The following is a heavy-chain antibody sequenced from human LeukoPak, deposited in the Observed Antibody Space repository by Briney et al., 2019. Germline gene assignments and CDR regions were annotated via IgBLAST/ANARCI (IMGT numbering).Heavy chain of an antibody. CDR1: GFTFNNYA. CDR3: AKGFGYGDYGPFDY. CDR2: ISGGGGST. V-gene: IGHV3-23*01. J-gene: IGHJ4*02. D-gene: IGHD4-17*01. Sequence: PGGSLRLSCAASGFTFNNYAMNWVRQAPGKGLEWVSAISGGGGSTYYADSVKGRFTISRDNSKNTLYLQMNSLRAEDTAVYYCAKGFGYGDYGPFDYWGQGTLVTVSS.